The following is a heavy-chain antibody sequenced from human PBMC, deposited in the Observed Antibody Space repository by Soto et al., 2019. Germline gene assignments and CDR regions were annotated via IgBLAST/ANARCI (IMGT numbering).Heavy chain of an antibody. J-gene: IGHJ4*02. Sequence: SGGAPRLSSAAAGFPLREYCLHPVRQAPGKGLEWVAVLWYDGDNEYYADSVKGRFTMSRDNSKNTLYVQMNNLRAEDTAVYYCARDSYIRGQQLAYWGQGTLVTVSS. CDR3: ARDSYIRGQQLAY. V-gene: IGHV3-33*01. CDR1: GFPLREYC. CDR2: LWYDGDNE. D-gene: IGHD6-13*01.